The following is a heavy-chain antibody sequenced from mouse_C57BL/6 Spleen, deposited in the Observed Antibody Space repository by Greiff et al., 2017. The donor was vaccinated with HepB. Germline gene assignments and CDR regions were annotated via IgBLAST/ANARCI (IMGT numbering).Heavy chain of an antibody. CDR3: ARQLRPAWFAY. J-gene: IGHJ3*01. CDR2: INPNNGGT. V-gene: IGHV1-26*01. Sequence: VQLQQSGPELVKPGASVKISCKASGYTFTDYYMNWVKQSHGKSLEWIGDINPNNGGTSYNQKFKGKATLTVDKSSSTAYMELRSLTSEDSAVYYCARQLRPAWFAYWGQGTLVTVSA. D-gene: IGHD3-2*02. CDR1: GYTFTDYY.